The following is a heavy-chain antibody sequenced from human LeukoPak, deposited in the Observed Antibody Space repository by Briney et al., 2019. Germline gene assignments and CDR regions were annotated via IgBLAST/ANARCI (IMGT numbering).Heavy chain of an antibody. CDR2: ISYDGSNK. J-gene: IGHJ4*02. CDR1: GFTFSSYA. V-gene: IGHV3-30-3*01. CDR3: ASRQG. Sequence: GGSLRLSCAASGFTFSSYAMHWVRQAPVKGLEWVAVISYDGSNKYYADYVKGRFTISRDNSKNTLYLQMNSLRAEDTAVYYCASRQGWGQGTLVTVSS.